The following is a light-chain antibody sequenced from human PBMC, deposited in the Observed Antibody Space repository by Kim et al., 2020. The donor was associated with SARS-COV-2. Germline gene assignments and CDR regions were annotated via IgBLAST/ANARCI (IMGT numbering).Light chain of an antibody. J-gene: IGKJ4*01. CDR1: ESITTY. Sequence: ASVGDRVTITCRASESITTYLNWYQKKPGKAPKLQIYGASTLQGGVPSRFSGSGYGTDFSLTISSLQPEDFGTYYCQESYDTPLTFGGGTKVDIK. V-gene: IGKV1-39*01. CDR2: GAS. CDR3: QESYDTPLT.